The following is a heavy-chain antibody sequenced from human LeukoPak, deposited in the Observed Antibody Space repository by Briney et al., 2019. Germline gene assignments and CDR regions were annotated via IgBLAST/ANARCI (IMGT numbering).Heavy chain of an antibody. Sequence: PSQTLSLTCTVSGGSISSGDYYWSWIRQPPGKGLEWIGYIYYSGSTYYNPSLKSRVTISVDTSKNQFSLKLSSVTAADTAMYYSARKVDTAMVTGIGAFDIWGQGTMITASS. J-gene: IGHJ3*02. V-gene: IGHV4-30-4*08. CDR1: GGSISSGDYY. D-gene: IGHD5-18*01. CDR3: ARKVDTAMVTGIGAFDI. CDR2: IYYSGST.